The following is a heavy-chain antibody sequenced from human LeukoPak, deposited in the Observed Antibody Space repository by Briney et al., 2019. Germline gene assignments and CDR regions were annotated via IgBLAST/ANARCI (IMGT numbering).Heavy chain of an antibody. Sequence: GASVKVSCKASGYTFTSYGISWVRQAPGQGLERMGWISAYNGNTNYAQKLQGRVTMTTDTSTSTAYMELRSLRSDDTAVYYCARVGPLSGSYYGEYYFDYWGQGTLVTVSS. V-gene: IGHV1-18*01. CDR2: ISAYNGNT. CDR3: ARVGPLSGSYYGEYYFDY. CDR1: GYTFTSYG. J-gene: IGHJ4*02. D-gene: IGHD1-26*01.